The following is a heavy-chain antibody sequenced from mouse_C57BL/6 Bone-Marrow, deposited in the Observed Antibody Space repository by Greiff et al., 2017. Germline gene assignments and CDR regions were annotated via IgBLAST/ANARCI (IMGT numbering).Heavy chain of an antibody. CDR2: ISSGGSYT. J-gene: IGHJ4*01. CDR3: ARLAYYNYDEAMDY. D-gene: IGHD2-4*01. Sequence: EVKLVESGGDLVKPGGSLKLSCAASGFTFSSYGMSWVRQTPDKRLEWVATISSGGSYTYYPDSVKGRFTFSRDNAKNTLYLQMSSLKSEDTAMDYCARLAYYNYDEAMDYWGQGTSVTVSS. CDR1: GFTFSSYG. V-gene: IGHV5-6*01.